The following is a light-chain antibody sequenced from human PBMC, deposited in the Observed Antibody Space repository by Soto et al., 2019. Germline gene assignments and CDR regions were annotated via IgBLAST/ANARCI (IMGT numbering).Light chain of an antibody. CDR3: QQYGRAPLT. CDR2: GAS. CDR1: QSVSSSF. J-gene: IGKJ2*01. V-gene: IGKV3-20*01. Sequence: EIVLTQSPGTLSLSPGERATLSCRASQSVSSSFLAWYQQKPGQAPRLLIYGASSRATGIPDRFSGSGSGTDFTLTISRLEPEDFAVYYCQQYGRAPLTFGQGTKLGIK.